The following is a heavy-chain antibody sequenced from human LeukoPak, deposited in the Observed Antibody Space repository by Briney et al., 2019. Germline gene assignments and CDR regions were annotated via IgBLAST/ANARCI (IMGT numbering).Heavy chain of an antibody. Sequence: GGSLRLSCAASGFTFSSYSMNWVRQAPGKGLEWVSSISSSGSTIYYADSVKGRFTISRDNAKNSLYLQMNSLRAEDTAVYYCARSSVMITFGGVIEPFDYWGQGTLVTVSS. J-gene: IGHJ4*02. CDR3: ARSSVMITFGGVIEPFDY. CDR2: ISSSGSTI. CDR1: GFTFSSYS. D-gene: IGHD3-16*02. V-gene: IGHV3-21*04.